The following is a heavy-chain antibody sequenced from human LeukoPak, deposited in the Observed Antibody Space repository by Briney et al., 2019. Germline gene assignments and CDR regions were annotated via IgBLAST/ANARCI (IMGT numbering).Heavy chain of an antibody. V-gene: IGHV1-18*01. CDR2: ISAYNGNT. CDR3: ARTIVVVVAAILESNWFDP. D-gene: IGHD2-15*01. CDR1: GYTFTSYG. Sequence: GASVKVSCKASGYTFTSYGISWVRQAPGQGLEWMGWISAYNGNTNYAQKLQGRVTMTTDTSTSTAYMELRSLRSDDTAVYYCARTIVVVVAAILESNWFDPWGQGTLVTVSS. J-gene: IGHJ5*02.